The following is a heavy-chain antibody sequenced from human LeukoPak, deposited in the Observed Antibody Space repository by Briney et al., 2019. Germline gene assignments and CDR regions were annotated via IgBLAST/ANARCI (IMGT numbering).Heavy chain of an antibody. CDR1: GLTFSNYD. J-gene: IGHJ4*02. CDR3: VRKSGVMSVVVTSNYFDY. D-gene: IGHD2-21*02. V-gene: IGHV3-23*01. Sequence: GGSLRLSCAASGLTFSNYDMSSVRQAPGKGLEWVSGISASGVSTYTVDSVKGRFPIPRDNSTNTLYLQMNSLRAEDTAMYDCVRKSGVMSVVVTSNYFDYWGQGTLVTVSS. CDR2: ISASGVST.